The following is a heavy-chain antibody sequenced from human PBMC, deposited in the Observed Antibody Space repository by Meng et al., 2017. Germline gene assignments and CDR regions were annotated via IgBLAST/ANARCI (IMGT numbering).Heavy chain of an antibody. CDR1: GYTFTSYD. D-gene: IGHD6-19*01. CDR2: INAGNGNT. V-gene: IGHV1-3*01. J-gene: IGHJ4*02. CDR3: ARVGRSGWYVYYFDY. Sequence: ASVKVSCQASGYTFTSYDMHWLLQAPGQRLEWMRWINAGNGNTKYSQKFQGRVTITRDTSGSTAYMELSSLRSEDTAVYYCARVGRSGWYVYYFDYWGQGTLVTVSS.